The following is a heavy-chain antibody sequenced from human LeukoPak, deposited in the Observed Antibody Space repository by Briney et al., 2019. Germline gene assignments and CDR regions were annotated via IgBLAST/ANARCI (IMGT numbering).Heavy chain of an antibody. J-gene: IGHJ4*02. V-gene: IGHV3-21*01. Sequence: PGGSLRLSCAASGFTFSSYSMNWVRQAPGKGLEWVSSISTSSSNIYYADSVKGRFTISRDNAKSSLYLQMNSLRAEDTAVYYCARDFDHYGSGSYDYWGQGTLVTVSS. CDR3: ARDFDHYGSGSYDY. CDR1: GFTFSSYS. D-gene: IGHD3-10*01. CDR2: ISTSSSNI.